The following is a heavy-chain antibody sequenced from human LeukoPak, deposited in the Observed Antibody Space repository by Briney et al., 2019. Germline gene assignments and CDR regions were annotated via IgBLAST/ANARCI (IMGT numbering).Heavy chain of an antibody. J-gene: IGHJ4*02. CDR1: GDSISSSSYY. CDR3: ARVRSRGYSYGTFDY. D-gene: IGHD5-18*01. CDR2: IYYSGNT. Sequence: PSETLSLTCTVSGDSISSSSYYWGWIRQPPGKGLEWIGSIYYSGNTYYNPSLKSRLTISGDTSKNQFSLKLSSVTAADTAVYYCARVRSRGYSYGTFDYWGQGTLVTVSS. V-gene: IGHV4-39*07.